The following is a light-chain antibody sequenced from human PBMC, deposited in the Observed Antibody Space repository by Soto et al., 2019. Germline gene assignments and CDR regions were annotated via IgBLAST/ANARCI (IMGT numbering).Light chain of an antibody. CDR2: GAS. J-gene: IGKJ1*01. V-gene: IGKV3-15*01. CDR3: QQYNNWPQT. Sequence: VMTQAPATLSVSPGGRGTLSCSASQTINNNVAWYQLKDGQVPRLLIYGASTRAADVPARFSGGGSGTEFTLTISSLQSEDFAEYHCQQYNNWPQTFGQGTKVDI. CDR1: QTINNN.